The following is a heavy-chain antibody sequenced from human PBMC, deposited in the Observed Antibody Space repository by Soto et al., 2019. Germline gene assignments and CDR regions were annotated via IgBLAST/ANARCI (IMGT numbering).Heavy chain of an antibody. CDR2: ITPIFDSP. D-gene: IGHD2-15*01. CDR1: VGSFSTYA. J-gene: IGHJ5*02. V-gene: IGHV1-69*06. CDR3: ARGAECRGYCLKKFTWLDP. Sequence: SVTVSCKASVGSFSTYAFSWVRQAPGHGLEWMRRITPIFDSPYHAQNFQGRVTIAADRATSTVYMELSSLTPEDTAVYYCARGAECRGYCLKKFTWLDPWGQGTLVTVSS.